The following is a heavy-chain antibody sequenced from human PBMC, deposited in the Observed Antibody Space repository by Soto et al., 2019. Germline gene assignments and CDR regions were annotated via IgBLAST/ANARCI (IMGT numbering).Heavy chain of an antibody. J-gene: IGHJ4*02. CDR3: ARSPRSSPYFDY. D-gene: IGHD6-13*01. CDR1: GYGFSSSW. V-gene: IGHV5-51*01. Sequence: GESLKISCQASGYGFSSSWIAWVRQLPGKGLEYMGIIYPGDSETRYSPSFHGKVTISADRSIGTAYLQWSSLEASDSAFYFCARSPRSSPYFDYWGQGALGTVSS. CDR2: IYPGDSET.